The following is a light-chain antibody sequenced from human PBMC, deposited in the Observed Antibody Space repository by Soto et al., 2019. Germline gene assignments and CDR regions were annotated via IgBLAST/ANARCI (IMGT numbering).Light chain of an antibody. Sequence: QSALTQPASVSGSPGQSITISCTGTSSGVGGYNYVSWYQQHPGKAPKLIIYDVSNRPSGVSNRFSGSNSGNTASLTISGLQAEDEADYYCSSYTTSNTRQIVFGTGTKLTVL. J-gene: IGLJ1*01. V-gene: IGLV2-14*01. CDR1: SSGVGGYNY. CDR3: SSYTTSNTRQIV. CDR2: DVS.